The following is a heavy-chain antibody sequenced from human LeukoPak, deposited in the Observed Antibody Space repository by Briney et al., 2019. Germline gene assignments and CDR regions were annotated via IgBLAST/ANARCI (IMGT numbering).Heavy chain of an antibody. CDR1: GGSISSSSYY. CDR3: ARQPGGYFDWLFPIENWFDP. Sequence: SETLSLTCTVSGGSISSSSYYWGWIRQPPGKGLEWIGSIYYSGSTYYYPSLKSRVTISVDTSKNQFSLKLSSVTAADTAVYYCARQPGGYFDWLFPIENWFDPWGQGTLVTVSS. V-gene: IGHV4-39*01. D-gene: IGHD3-9*01. CDR2: IYYSGST. J-gene: IGHJ5*02.